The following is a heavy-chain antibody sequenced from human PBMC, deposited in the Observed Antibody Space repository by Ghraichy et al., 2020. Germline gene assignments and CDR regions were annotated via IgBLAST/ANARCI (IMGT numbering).Heavy chain of an antibody. Sequence: GESLNISCAASGFTFSNYAMNWVRQAPGKGLEWVSLISYSGGSTYYADSVKGRFTISRDNSKNTLYLQMNSLGAEDTAVYYCAIGTTDLDYWGQGTLVTVSS. J-gene: IGHJ4*02. D-gene: IGHD1-7*01. V-gene: IGHV3-23*01. CDR3: AIGTTDLDY. CDR1: GFTFSNYA. CDR2: ISYSGGST.